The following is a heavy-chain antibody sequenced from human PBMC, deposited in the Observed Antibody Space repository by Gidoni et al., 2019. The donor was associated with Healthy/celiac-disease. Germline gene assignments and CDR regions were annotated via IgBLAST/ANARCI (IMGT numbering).Heavy chain of an antibody. D-gene: IGHD6-6*01. CDR1: GFPLSTSGVG. J-gene: IGHJ5*02. CDR3: AHSRMREHSSSSEPNWFDP. CDR2: IYWDDDK. Sequence: QITLKESGPTLVKPPQTLTLTCTFSGFPLSTSGVGVGWIRQPPGKALEWLALIYWDDDKRYSPSLKSRLTITKDTSKNQVVLTMTNMDPVDTATYYCAHSRMREHSSSSEPNWFDPWGQGTLVTVSS. V-gene: IGHV2-5*02.